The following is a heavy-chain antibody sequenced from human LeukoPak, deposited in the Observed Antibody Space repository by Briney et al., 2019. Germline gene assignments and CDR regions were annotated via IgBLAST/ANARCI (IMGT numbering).Heavy chain of an antibody. Sequence: SETLSLTCTVSGGSISSYYWSWIRQPPGKGLEWIGYIYYSGSTNYNPSLKSRVTISVDTSKNQFSLKLSSVTAADTAVYYCARFLGSGSYYYYYYMDVWGKGTTVTVSS. V-gene: IGHV4-59*01. CDR2: IYYSGST. J-gene: IGHJ6*03. CDR1: GGSISSYY. CDR3: ARFLGSGSYYYYYYMDV. D-gene: IGHD6-19*01.